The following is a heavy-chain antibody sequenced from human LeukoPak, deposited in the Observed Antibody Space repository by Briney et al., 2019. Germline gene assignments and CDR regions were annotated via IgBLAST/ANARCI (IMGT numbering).Heavy chain of an antibody. V-gene: IGHV3-9*01. CDR1: GFTFDDYA. CDR2: ISWNSGSI. D-gene: IGHD6-19*01. CDR3: AKDSASSGWFGGAFDI. Sequence: GGSLRLSCEGSGFTFDDYALHWVRQDPGKALEWNSGISWNSGSIDYADSVQGRFTISRDNAKNSLYLQMNSLRPEDTAFYYCAKDSASSGWFGGAFDIWGQGTMVTVSS. J-gene: IGHJ3*02.